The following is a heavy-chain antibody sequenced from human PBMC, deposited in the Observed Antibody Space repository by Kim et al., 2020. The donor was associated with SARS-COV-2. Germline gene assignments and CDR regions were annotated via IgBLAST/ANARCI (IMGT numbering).Heavy chain of an antibody. V-gene: IGHV1-18*01. CDR1: GYTFTSYG. J-gene: IGHJ4*02. D-gene: IGHD3-22*01. CDR2: ISAYNGNT. Sequence: ASVKVSCKASGYTFTSYGISWVRQAPGQGLEWMGWISAYNGNTNYAQKLQGRVTMTTDTSTSTAYMELRSLRSDDTAVYYCARDLADYYDSSGYYPDYWGQGTLVTVSS. CDR3: ARDLADYYDSSGYYPDY.